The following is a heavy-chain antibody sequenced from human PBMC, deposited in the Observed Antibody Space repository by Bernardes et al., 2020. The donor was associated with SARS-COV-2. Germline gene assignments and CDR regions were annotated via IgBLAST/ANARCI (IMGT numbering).Heavy chain of an antibody. CDR1: GYTFTGYY. V-gene: IGHV1-2*06. Sequence: KVSCTSSGYTFTGYYMHWVRQAPGQGLEWMGRINPNSGGTNYAQKFQGRVTMTRDTSISTAYMELSRLRSDDTAVYYCAREWGKYSSCHGYWGQGTLVTVSS. CDR3: AREWGKYSSCHGY. J-gene: IGHJ4*02. D-gene: IGHD6-6*01. CDR2: INPNSGGT.